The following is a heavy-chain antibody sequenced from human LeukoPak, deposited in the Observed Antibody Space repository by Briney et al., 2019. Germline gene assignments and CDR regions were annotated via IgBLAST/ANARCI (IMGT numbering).Heavy chain of an antibody. J-gene: IGHJ5*02. CDR3: VRDGEGVAISVNYWFDP. CDR1: GYTFTSYG. V-gene: IGHV1-8*02. D-gene: IGHD3-10*01. CDR2: MNPNNGNT. Sequence: ASVKVSCKASGYTFTSYGISWVRQAPGQGLEWMGWMNPNNGNTGYAQKFQGRVTMTRDTSISTAYMELRGLRSEDTAVYYCVRDGEGVAISVNYWFDPWGQGTLVTVSS.